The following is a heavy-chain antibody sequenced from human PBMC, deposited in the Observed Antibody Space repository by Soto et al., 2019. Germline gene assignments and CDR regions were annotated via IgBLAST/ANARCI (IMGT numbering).Heavy chain of an antibody. Sequence: PGGSLRLSCAASGFTFSSYGMHWVRQAPGKGLEWVAVISYDGSNKYYADSVKGRFTISRDNSKNTLYLQMNSLRAEDTAVYYCAKGDDFWSGYLDYWGQGTLVTVSS. V-gene: IGHV3-30*18. CDR2: ISYDGSNK. CDR3: AKGDDFWSGYLDY. D-gene: IGHD3-3*01. J-gene: IGHJ4*02. CDR1: GFTFSSYG.